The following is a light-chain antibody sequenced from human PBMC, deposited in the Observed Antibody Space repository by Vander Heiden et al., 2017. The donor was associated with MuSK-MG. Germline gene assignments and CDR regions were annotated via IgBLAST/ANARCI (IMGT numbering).Light chain of an antibody. CDR2: DAS. Sequence: EVVLTQSPATLSLSPGERATLSCRASQSVSNFLAWYQQKPGQAPRLLIYDASNRATGIPARFSGSGSGTDFTRTISSLEPEDFAVYYCQQRSNWPPFTFGPGTKVEIK. V-gene: IGKV3-11*01. J-gene: IGKJ3*01. CDR3: QQRSNWPPFT. CDR1: QSVSNF.